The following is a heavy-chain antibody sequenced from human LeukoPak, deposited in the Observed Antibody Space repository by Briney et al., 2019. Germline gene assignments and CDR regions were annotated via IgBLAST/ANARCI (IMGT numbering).Heavy chain of an antibody. Sequence: PGGSLRLSCAASGFTFSNYGMHWVRQAPGKGLEWVAVISYDGSNKYYADSVKGRFTISRDNSKNTLYLQMNSLRAEDTAVYYCATTYYYGSGSYTNDAFDIWGQGTMVTVSS. CDR2: ISYDGSNK. CDR3: ATTYYYGSGSYTNDAFDI. D-gene: IGHD3-10*01. J-gene: IGHJ3*02. CDR1: GFTFSNYG. V-gene: IGHV3-30*19.